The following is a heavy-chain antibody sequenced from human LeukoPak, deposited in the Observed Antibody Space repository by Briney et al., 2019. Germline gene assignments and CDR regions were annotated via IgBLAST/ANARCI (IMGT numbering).Heavy chain of an antibody. V-gene: IGHV3-23*01. CDR3: ARASWVSSADAVW. CDR2: MKGTGET. Sequence: GGSLTLSCAASGLSFSSFAMSWVRQAPARGLEWLSSMKGTGETFYADSVRGRFTISRDDSRNTVYLQLNNLRAEDTAVYYCARASWVSSADAVWWGQGTVVTVSS. D-gene: IGHD2-8*01. CDR1: GLSFSSFA. J-gene: IGHJ4*02.